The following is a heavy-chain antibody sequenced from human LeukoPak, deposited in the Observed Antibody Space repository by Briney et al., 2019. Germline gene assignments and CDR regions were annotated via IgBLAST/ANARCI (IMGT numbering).Heavy chain of an antibody. V-gene: IGHV3-23*01. Sequence: GGSLSLSCADSGFSFRRHGMSWVRLDPGTGLEWLSVVSGRGVSTYYVVSAKRRFTISSVNCKDTLHLQMKGLRCEDTAVYCCAKGDYGSGSYSLDAFDIWGQGTMVTVSS. D-gene: IGHD3-10*01. CDR1: GFSFRRHG. CDR3: AKGDYGSGSYSLDAFDI. J-gene: IGHJ3*02. CDR2: VSGRGVST.